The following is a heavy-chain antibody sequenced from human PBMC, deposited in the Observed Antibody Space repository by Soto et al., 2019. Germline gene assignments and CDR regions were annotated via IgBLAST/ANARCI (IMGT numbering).Heavy chain of an antibody. CDR2: IWYDGSNK. D-gene: IGHD1-26*01. J-gene: IGHJ5*02. V-gene: IGHV3-33*01. CDR1: GFNFNIYA. CDR3: ARGEMFDP. Sequence: QVQLVESGGGVVQPGRSLRLSCAASGFNFNIYAMHWVRQAPGKGLEWVAVIWYDGSNKYYADSAKGRFTISRDNSKNTLYLQMNSLRAEDTAVYYCARGEMFDPWGQGTLVTVSS.